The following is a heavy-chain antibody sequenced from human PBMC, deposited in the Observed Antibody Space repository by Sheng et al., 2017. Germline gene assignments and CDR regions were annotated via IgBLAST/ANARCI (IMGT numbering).Heavy chain of an antibody. CDR3: VRGSGWVLHY. V-gene: IGHV3-7*01. CDR2: IKQDGSET. D-gene: IGHD6-25*01. J-gene: IGHJ4*02. Sequence: EVHLVESGGGLVQPGGSLRLSCAASGFTLSDFWMDWVRQAPGKGLEWVAKIKQDGSETFYVDSVKGRFTISRDNAKNSLYLQMNSLRAEDTAVYYCVRGSGWVLHYWGQGSLVTVS. CDR1: GFTLSDFW.